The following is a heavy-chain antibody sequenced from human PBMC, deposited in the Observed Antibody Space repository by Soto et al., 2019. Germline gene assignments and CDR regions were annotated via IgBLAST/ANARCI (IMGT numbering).Heavy chain of an antibody. CDR1: GYTFTSYG. Sequence: ASVKVSCKASGYTFTSYGISWVRQAPGQGLEWMGWISAYNGNTNYAQKLQGRVTMTTDTSTSTAYMELRSLRSDDTAVYYCSRTYCTNGVCYTRTGAFDYWGQGTLVTV. CDR2: ISAYNGNT. J-gene: IGHJ4*02. D-gene: IGHD2-8*01. CDR3: SRTYCTNGVCYTRTGAFDY. V-gene: IGHV1-18*01.